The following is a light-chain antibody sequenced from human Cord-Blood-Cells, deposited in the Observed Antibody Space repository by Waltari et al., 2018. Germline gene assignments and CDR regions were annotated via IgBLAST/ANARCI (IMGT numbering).Light chain of an antibody. CDR3: QQRSNWPPVLYS. CDR2: DAS. Sequence: EIVLTQSPATLSLPPGDRATLSCRASQSVSSYLAWYQQKPGQAPRLLIYDASNRATGIPARFSGSGSGTDFTLTISSLEPEDFAVYYCQQRSNWPPVLYSFGQGTKLEIK. V-gene: IGKV3-11*01. J-gene: IGKJ2*03. CDR1: QSVSSY.